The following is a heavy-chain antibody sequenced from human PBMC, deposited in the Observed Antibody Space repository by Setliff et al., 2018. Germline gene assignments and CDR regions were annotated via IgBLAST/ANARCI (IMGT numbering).Heavy chain of an antibody. CDR1: GYTFTSYD. J-gene: IGHJ6*02. V-gene: IGHV1-69*05. CDR2: IIPIFVTA. D-gene: IGHD6-13*01. Sequence: SVKVSCKASGYTFTSYDINWVRQAPGQGLEWMGGIIPIFVTANFAQKFQGRVTMTTDTSTSTAYMELRSLRSDDTAIYYCARVRKNDDSNNWYGASYYSYHYAMDVWGLGTTVTVSS. CDR3: ARVRKNDDSNNWYGASYYSYHYAMDV.